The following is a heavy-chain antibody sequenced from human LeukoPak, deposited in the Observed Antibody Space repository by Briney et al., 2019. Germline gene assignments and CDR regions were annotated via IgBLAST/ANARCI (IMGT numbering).Heavy chain of an antibody. Sequence: PSETLSLTCTVSGCSISTYSWTWVRQSPGKGLEWIGSVVTTTTNYSPALRSRVAISVHTSKDQFSLRLESVTTADTAVYYCARDTTVASGMQFWGQGALVTVSS. J-gene: IGHJ4*02. CDR3: ARDTTVASGMQF. D-gene: IGHD6-19*01. V-gene: IGHV4-4*07. CDR1: GCSISTYS. CDR2: VVTTTT.